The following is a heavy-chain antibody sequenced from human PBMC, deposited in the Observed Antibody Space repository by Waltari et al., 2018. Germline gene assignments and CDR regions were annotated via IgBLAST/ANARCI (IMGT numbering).Heavy chain of an antibody. Sequence: QVQLQQWGAGLLKPSETLSLPCAVYGGSFSGYYWSWIRQPPGKGLEWIGEINHRGSTNDTPSLKSRVTISVDTSKNQFSLKLSSVTAADTAVYYCARCLRITIFGVVIPGGYNWFDPWGQGTLVTVSS. CDR2: INHRGST. CDR3: ARCLRITIFGVVIPGGYNWFDP. J-gene: IGHJ5*02. V-gene: IGHV4-34*01. D-gene: IGHD3-3*01. CDR1: GGSFSGYY.